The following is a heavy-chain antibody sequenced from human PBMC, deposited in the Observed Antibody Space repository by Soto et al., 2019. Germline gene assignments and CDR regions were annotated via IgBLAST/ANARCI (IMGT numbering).Heavy chain of an antibody. Sequence: PGGSLRLSCVASGFTFSNYAMSWVRQAPGKGLEWVAAIRGSGTITYYADSVKGRFTISRDNFENTVYLQMTNLRAEDTAVYYCTIAGFKDYFYGLDVWGPGTTVTVSS. V-gene: IGHV3-23*01. J-gene: IGHJ6*02. D-gene: IGHD3-3*01. CDR3: TIAGFKDYFYGLDV. CDR2: IRGSGTIT. CDR1: GFTFSNYA.